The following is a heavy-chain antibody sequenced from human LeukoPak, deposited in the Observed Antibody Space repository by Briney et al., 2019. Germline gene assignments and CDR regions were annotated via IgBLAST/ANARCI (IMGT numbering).Heavy chain of an antibody. CDR1: GYTFTDYY. V-gene: IGHV1-69-2*01. CDR2: VDPEDGET. CDR3: ATLLAVAEFDY. D-gene: IGHD6-19*01. J-gene: IGHJ4*02. Sequence: GASVKVSCKVSGYTFTDYYMHWVQQAPGKGLEWMGLVDPEDGETIYAEKFKGRVTITADTSTDTAYMELSSLRSEDTAVYYCATLLAVAEFDYWGQGTLVTVSS.